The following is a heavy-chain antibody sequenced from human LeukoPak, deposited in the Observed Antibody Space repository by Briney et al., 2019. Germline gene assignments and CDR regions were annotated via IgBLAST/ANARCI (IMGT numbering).Heavy chain of an antibody. CDR2: INHSGST. CDR1: GAFFSSYY. D-gene: IGHD6-13*01. Sequence: SETLSLTCAVYGAFFSSYYWSWVRQPEGEGRGWVGEINHSGSTNYNPYLKSRVTISVDTSKNQFSLKLSSVTAADTAVYYCARVYYSSSYDSWYFDLWGRGTLVTVSS. CDR3: ARVYYSSSYDSWYFDL. J-gene: IGHJ2*01. V-gene: IGHV4-34*01.